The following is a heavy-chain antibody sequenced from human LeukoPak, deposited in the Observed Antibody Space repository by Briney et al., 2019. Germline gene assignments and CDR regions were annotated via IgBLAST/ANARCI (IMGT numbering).Heavy chain of an antibody. V-gene: IGHV3-33*08. CDR3: ARDSAYGGGNWGSPFDY. J-gene: IGHJ4*02. D-gene: IGHD7-27*01. Sequence: SGGSLRLSCAASGFTFSDYYMSWVRQAPGKGLEWVAVIWYDGSNKYYADSVKGRFTISRDNSKNTLYLPMNSLRAEDTAVYYCARDSAYGGGNWGSPFDYWGQGTLVTVSS. CDR2: IWYDGSNK. CDR1: GFTFSDYY.